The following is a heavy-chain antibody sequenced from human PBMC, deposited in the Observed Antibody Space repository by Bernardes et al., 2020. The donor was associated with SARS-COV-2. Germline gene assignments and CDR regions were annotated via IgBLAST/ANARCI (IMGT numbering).Heavy chain of an antibody. CDR2: INGDGSTT. Sequence: GGSLRLSCAASGFTFSSYWMHWVRQAPGEGLVWVSRINGDGSTTTYADSVRGRFTISRDNAKNTLYLQMNSLRVEDTAVYYCVRGPSDGHGRFEYWSQGILGTVAS. J-gene: IGHJ4*02. CDR1: GFTFSSYW. CDR3: VRGPSDGHGRFEY. V-gene: IGHV3-74*03.